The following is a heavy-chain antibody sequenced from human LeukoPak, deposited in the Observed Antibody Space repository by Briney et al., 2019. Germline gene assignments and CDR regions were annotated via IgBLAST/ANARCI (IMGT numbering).Heavy chain of an antibody. V-gene: IGHV3-74*01. J-gene: IGHJ4*01. Sequence: GGSLRLSCVVSEFNFFSYRVQWVRQAPGKGLVWVSRIFADGSTTSYADSVKGRFPISRDNAKNTLYLQMNSLRAEDTAVYYCARELPREVTLDYWGQGTLVTVSP. CDR1: EFNFFSYR. D-gene: IGHD2-21*02. CDR3: ARELPREVTLDY. CDR2: IFADGSTT.